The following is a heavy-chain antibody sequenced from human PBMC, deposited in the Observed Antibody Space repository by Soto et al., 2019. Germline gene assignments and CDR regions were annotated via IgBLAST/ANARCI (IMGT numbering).Heavy chain of an antibody. V-gene: IGHV3-48*01. D-gene: IGHD1-26*01. CDR3: AGGTYYFDY. Sequence: GGSLRLPCAASGFTFSSHSMNWVRQAPGKGPEWLSYINTISTTIYYADSVKGRFTISRDNSKNTLYLQMNSLRAEDTAVYYCAGGTYYFDYCGQGTLVTVSS. CDR1: GFTFSSHS. J-gene: IGHJ4*02. CDR2: INTISTTI.